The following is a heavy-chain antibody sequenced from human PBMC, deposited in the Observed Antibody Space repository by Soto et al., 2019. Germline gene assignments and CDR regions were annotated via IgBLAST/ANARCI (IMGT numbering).Heavy chain of an antibody. CDR1: GFSFSSVW. V-gene: IGHV3-7*01. J-gene: IGHJ3*01. CDR2: IKYDGSEE. CDR3: AGAFDF. Sequence: GGSLRLSCVVSGFSFSSVWMTWVRQAPGKGLECVANIKYDGSEEYYVDSVKGRFTISRDNAKNSLYLQMDSLRAEDTAVYYCAGAFDFWGQGTMVTVSS.